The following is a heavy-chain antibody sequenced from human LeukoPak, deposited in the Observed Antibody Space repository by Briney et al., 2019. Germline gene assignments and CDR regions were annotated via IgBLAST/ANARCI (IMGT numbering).Heavy chain of an antibody. CDR3: ARGRGDI. V-gene: IGHV4-39*07. CDR2: IYYNANT. Sequence: SETLSLTCTVSGGSISSSIYYWGWIRQPPGKGLEWIGSIYYNANTYYNPSLKSRITISVDTSKNQFSLKLSSVTAADTAVYYCARGRGDIWGQGTMVTVSS. J-gene: IGHJ3*02. CDR1: GGSISSSIYY.